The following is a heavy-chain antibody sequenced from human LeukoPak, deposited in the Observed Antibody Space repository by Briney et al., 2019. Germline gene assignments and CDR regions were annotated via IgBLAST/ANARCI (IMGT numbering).Heavy chain of an antibody. Sequence: SETLSLTCTVSGGSISSYYWGWIRQPPGKGLEWIGSIYHSGSTYYNPSLKSRVTISVDTSKNQFSLKLSSVTAADTAVYYCASVNYYGSGSTVYWGQGTLVTVSS. CDR3: ASVNYYGSGSTVY. V-gene: IGHV4-38-2*02. D-gene: IGHD3-10*01. CDR1: GGSISSYY. CDR2: IYHSGST. J-gene: IGHJ4*02.